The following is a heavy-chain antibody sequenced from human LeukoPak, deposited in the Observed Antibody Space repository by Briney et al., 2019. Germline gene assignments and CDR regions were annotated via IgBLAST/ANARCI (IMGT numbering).Heavy chain of an antibody. Sequence: GGSLRPSCAASGFTFSTFWMSWVRQAPGKGLEWVANINQDGSEKYYVGSMKGRFTVSRDNAKNSLYLQVDSLRAEDSAVYYCARNMGGKATASQIDYWGQGTLVTVSS. D-gene: IGHD1/OR15-1a*01. CDR2: INQDGSEK. CDR3: ARNMGGKATASQIDY. V-gene: IGHV3-7*03. J-gene: IGHJ4*02. CDR1: GFTFSTFW.